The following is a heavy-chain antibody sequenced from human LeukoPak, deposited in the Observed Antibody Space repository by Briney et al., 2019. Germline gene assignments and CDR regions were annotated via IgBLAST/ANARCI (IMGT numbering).Heavy chain of an antibody. D-gene: IGHD2-21*02. V-gene: IGHV4-31*03. CDR1: GGSISSGGYS. CDR2: IYHSGST. J-gene: IGHJ3*02. Sequence: PSQTLSLTCTVSGGSISSGGYSWSWIRQHPGKGLEWIGYIYHSGSTYYNPSLKSRVTISVDTSKNQFSLKLSSVTAADTAVYYCARGWDIVVVTAIPGRPYAFDIWGQGTMVTVSS. CDR3: ARGWDIVVVTAIPGRPYAFDI.